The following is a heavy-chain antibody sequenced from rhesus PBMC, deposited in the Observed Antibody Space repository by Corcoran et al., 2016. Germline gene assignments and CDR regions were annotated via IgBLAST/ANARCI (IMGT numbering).Heavy chain of an antibody. J-gene: IGHJ4*01. CDR3: ARDPIAVAGLDY. CDR2: IYGSLTST. CDR1: GGSISDSYR. V-gene: IGHV4S10*01. D-gene: IGHD6-37*01. Sequence: QVKLQESGPGLVKPLETLSLTCAVSGGSISDSYRWSWIRQPPGKGLEWIGYIYGSLTSTTYTPSLKSRVTISQDTSKNQFSLKLSSVTAADTAVYYCARDPIAVAGLDYWGQGVLVTVSS.